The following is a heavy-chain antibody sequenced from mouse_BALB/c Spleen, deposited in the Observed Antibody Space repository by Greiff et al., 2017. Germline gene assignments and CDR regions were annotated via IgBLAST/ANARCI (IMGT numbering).Heavy chain of an antibody. CDR3: TRWEYGNWFAY. CDR2: IYPGNSDT. D-gene: IGHD2-10*02. V-gene: IGHV1-5*01. J-gene: IGHJ3*01. CDR1: GYSFTSYW. Sequence: EVQLQQSGTVLARPGASVKMSCKASGYSFTSYWMHWVKQRPGQGLEWIGAIYPGNSDTSYNQKFKGKAKLTAVTSASTAYMELSSLTNEDSAVYYCTRWEYGNWFAYWGQGTLVTVSA.